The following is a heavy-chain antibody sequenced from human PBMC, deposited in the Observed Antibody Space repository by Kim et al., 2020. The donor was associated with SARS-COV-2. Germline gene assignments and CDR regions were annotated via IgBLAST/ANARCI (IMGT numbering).Heavy chain of an antibody. CDR2: ISGSGGST. CDR3: AKDPYYDSSGYYPSFFDY. Sequence: GGSLRLSCAASGFTFSSYAMSWVRQAPGKGLEWVSAISGSGGSTYYADSVKGRFTISRDNSKNTLYLQMNSLRAEDTAVYYCAKDPYYDSSGYYPSFFDYWGQGTLVTVSS. V-gene: IGHV3-23*01. D-gene: IGHD3-22*01. J-gene: IGHJ4*02. CDR1: GFTFSSYA.